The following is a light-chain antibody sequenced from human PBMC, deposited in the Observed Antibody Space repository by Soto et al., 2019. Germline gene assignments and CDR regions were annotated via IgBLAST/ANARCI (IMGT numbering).Light chain of an antibody. J-gene: IGKJ1*01. CDR2: GAS. CDR1: QGISYS. CDR3: QKYDSAPHT. V-gene: IGKV1-27*01. Sequence: DIQMTQSPSSLSASIGDRVTITCWASQGISYSLTWYQQKPGKVPKLLIYGASTLQSGVPSRFSGSGSGTDFTLTISSLQPEDVATYYCQKYDSAPHTFGQGTKVEI.